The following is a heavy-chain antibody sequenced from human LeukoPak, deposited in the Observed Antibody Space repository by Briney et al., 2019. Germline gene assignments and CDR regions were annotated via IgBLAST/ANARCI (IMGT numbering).Heavy chain of an antibody. CDR3: ARPDYDSSGYADY. Sequence: PGRSLRLSCAASGFTFSSYGMHWVRQTPGKGLEWVAVIWFDGSNKNYADSVKGRFTISRDNSKNTLYLQMNSLRAEDTAVYYCARPDYDSSGYADYWGQGTLVTVSS. V-gene: IGHV3-33*01. CDR1: GFTFSSYG. CDR2: IWFDGSNK. J-gene: IGHJ4*02. D-gene: IGHD3-22*01.